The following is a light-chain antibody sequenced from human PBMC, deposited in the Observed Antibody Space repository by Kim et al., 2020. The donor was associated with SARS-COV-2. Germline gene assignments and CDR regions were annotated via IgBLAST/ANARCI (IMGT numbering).Light chain of an antibody. V-gene: IGKV3-11*01. CDR2: DAS. Sequence: SLPPGETATRSCRARQSVSRYLAWYQHKPGQAPRLLIYDASKRATGIPARFSGSGSGTDFTLTISSLEPEDSGIYYCQQRANWATFGQGTKVDIK. J-gene: IGKJ1*01. CDR3: QQRANWAT. CDR1: QSVSRY.